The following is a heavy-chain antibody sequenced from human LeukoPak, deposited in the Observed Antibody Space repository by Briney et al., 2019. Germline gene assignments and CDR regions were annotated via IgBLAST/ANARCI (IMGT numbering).Heavy chain of an antibody. J-gene: IGHJ4*02. V-gene: IGHV3-15*01. D-gene: IGHD3/OR15-3a*01. CDR1: GPTFNNAW. Sequence: GGSLRLSCAASGPTFNNAWMSWVPQAPGKGLEWVGRIKSKTDGGTTDYAAPAKGRFTISRDDSENTVYLQMNSLKTEDTAVYYCTTWTSHWGQGTLVTVSS. CDR2: IKSKTDGGTT. CDR3: TTWTSH.